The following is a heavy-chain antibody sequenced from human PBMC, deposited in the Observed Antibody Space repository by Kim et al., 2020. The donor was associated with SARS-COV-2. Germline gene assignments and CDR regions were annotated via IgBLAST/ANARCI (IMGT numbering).Heavy chain of an antibody. CDR1: GYTFTGYY. Sequence: ASVKVSCKASGYTFTGYYMHCVRQAPGQGLEWMGRINPNSGGTNYAQKFQGRVTMTRDTSISTAYMELSRLRSDDTAVYYCAREDQLLRFDYWGQGTLVTVSS. D-gene: IGHD2-2*01. V-gene: IGHV1-2*06. CDR3: AREDQLLRFDY. J-gene: IGHJ4*02. CDR2: INPNSGGT.